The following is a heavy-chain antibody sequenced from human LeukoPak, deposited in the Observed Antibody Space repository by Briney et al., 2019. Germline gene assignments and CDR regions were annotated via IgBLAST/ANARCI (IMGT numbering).Heavy chain of an antibody. D-gene: IGHD3-10*01. CDR2: IYPGDSDT. J-gene: IGHJ5*02. CDR1: GYSFTSYW. Sequence: GESLKISCKGSGYSFTSYWIGWVRQTPGKGLEWMGIIYPGDSDTRYSPSFQGQVTISADKSISTAYLQWSSLKASDTAMYYCARHVYSKVGPGPSGFDPWGQGTLVTVSS. V-gene: IGHV5-51*01. CDR3: ARHVYSKVGPGPSGFDP.